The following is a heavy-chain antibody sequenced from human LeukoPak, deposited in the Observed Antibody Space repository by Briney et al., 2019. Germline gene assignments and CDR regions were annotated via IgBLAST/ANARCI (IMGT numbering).Heavy chain of an antibody. CDR3: AKSGYCGGDCYSDY. CDR1: GFTFDDYA. CDR2: ISWNSGSI. V-gene: IGHV3-9*01. Sequence: PGGSLRLSCAASGFTFDDYAMHWVRQAPGKGLEWVSGISWNSGSIGYADSVKGRFTISRDNAKNSLYLQMNSLRAEDTALYYCAKSGYCGGDCYSDYWGQGTLVTVSS. D-gene: IGHD2-21*02. J-gene: IGHJ4*02.